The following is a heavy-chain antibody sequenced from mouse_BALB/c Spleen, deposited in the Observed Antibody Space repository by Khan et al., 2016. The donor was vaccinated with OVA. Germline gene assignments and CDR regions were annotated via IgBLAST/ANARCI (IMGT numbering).Heavy chain of an antibody. CDR1: GYTFSRYW. CDR3: ARGGYGGFAF. V-gene: IGHV1-9*01. D-gene: IGHD2-2*01. J-gene: IGHJ3*01. CDR2: IFPGSVSI. Sequence: QVQLQQSGGDLMKPGASVKISCKATGYTFSRYWIEWVKQRPGHGLEWIGQIFPGSVSITYNEKLKGKATFTADTSSNTAYMQLSSLTSEDSAVYYCARGGYGGFAFWGQGTLVTVSA.